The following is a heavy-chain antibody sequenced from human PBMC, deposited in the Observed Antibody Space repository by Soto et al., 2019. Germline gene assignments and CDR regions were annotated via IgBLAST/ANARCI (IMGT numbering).Heavy chain of an antibody. CDR3: ARDAIVDSTFDY. CDR2: INPSGGST. D-gene: IGHD1-26*01. J-gene: IGHJ4*02. Sequence: ASVKVSCKASGYTFTTYDIHWVRQAPGQGLGWMGIINPSGGSTSYAQKFQGRVTMTRDTSTSTVYMELSSLRSEDTAVYYCARDAIVDSTFDYWGQGTLVTVSS. V-gene: IGHV1-46*01. CDR1: GYTFTTYD.